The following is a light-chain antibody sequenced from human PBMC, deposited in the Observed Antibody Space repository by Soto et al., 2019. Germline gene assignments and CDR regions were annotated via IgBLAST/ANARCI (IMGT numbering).Light chain of an antibody. CDR1: LSNIGSNF. V-gene: IGLV1-47*01. J-gene: IGLJ2*01. CDR2: RNN. CDR3: AAWDDSLRGVV. Sequence: QSVLTQPPSASGTPGQRVTISCSGSLSNIGSNFIYWYQQLPGSAPKLLINRNNERPSGVPDRFSGSKSGTSASLAISGLRSEDAADYHCAAWDDSLRGVVFGGGTQLTVL.